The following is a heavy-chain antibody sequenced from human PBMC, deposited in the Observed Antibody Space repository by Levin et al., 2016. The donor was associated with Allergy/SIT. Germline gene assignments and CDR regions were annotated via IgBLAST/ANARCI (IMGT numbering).Heavy chain of an antibody. CDR3: ARMLVVPAATFDS. CDR2: VYHSGTT. V-gene: IGHV4-4*02. D-gene: IGHD2-2*01. CDR1: GGSITSGLW. Sequence: SETLSLTCAVSGGSITSGLWWSWVRQPPGKGLEWIGDVYHSGTTDYNPSLKSRVTMSVDKSKNQFSLKLNSVTAADTAVYYCARMLVVPAATFDSWGQGSLVTVSS. J-gene: IGHJ4*02.